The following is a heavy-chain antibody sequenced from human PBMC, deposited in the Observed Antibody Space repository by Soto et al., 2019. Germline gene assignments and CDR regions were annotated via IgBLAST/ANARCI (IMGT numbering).Heavy chain of an antibody. D-gene: IGHD4-17*01. CDR1: GGSMGNYY. Sequence: SETLSLTCTVSGGSMGNYYWSWIRQPPGKGLEWIGCVYYSGSTNYNPSLESRVTISVDTSRNQFSLKLSSVTAADTAVYYCTREQTSTVVTQWGQGTLVTVSS. J-gene: IGHJ4*02. CDR2: VYYSGST. V-gene: IGHV4-59*01. CDR3: TREQTSTVVTQ.